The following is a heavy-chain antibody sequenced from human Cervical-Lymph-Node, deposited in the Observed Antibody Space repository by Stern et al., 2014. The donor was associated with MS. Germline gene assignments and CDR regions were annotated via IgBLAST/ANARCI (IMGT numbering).Heavy chain of an antibody. CDR1: GYTFTGYY. CDR3: ARDRGWAVAGTFAFDI. D-gene: IGHD6-19*01. CDR2: INPNSGGT. Sequence: QVQLGQSGAEVKKPGASVKVSCKASGYTFTGYYMHWVRQAPGQGLEWMGWINPNSGGTNYAQKFQGWVTMTRDTSISTAYMELSRLRSDDTAVYYCARDRGWAVAGTFAFDIWGQGTMVTVSS. J-gene: IGHJ3*02. V-gene: IGHV1-2*04.